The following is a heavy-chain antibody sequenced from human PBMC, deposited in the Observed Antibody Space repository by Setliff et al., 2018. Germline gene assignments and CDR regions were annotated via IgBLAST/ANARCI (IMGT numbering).Heavy chain of an antibody. V-gene: IGHV4-39*01. CDR1: GGSIISSTYN. CDR2: IYYSGTT. CDR3: ARHVGSRGRGYNYYYYYMDV. D-gene: IGHD3-10*01. Sequence: SETLSLTCSVSGGSIISSTYNWGWIRQPPGKGLEWIGSIYYSGTTYYNPSLESRITMSVDTSRNQFSLKLSSVTAADTAVYYCARHVGSRGRGYNYYYYYMDVWGKGTTVTVSS. J-gene: IGHJ6*03.